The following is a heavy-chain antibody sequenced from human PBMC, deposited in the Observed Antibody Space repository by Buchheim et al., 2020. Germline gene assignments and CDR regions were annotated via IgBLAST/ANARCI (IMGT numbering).Heavy chain of an antibody. CDR1: GFTFSSYW. V-gene: IGHV3-7*01. J-gene: IGHJ4*02. D-gene: IGHD3-10*01. CDR2: IKPDGSEK. CDR3: ARDLFVWFGELSGFDY. Sequence: EVQLVESGGGLVQPGGSLRLSCAASGFTFSSYWMSWVRQAPGKGLEWVANIKPDGSEKYYVDSVKGRFTISRDNAKNSLYLQINSLRAEDTAVYYWARDLFVWFGELSGFDYWGQGTL.